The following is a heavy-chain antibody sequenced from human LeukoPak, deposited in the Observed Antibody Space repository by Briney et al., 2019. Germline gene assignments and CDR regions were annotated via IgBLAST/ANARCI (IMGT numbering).Heavy chain of an antibody. J-gene: IGHJ4*02. V-gene: IGHV3-33*06. Sequence: GGSLRLSCAASGFTFSSYGMHWVRQAPGKGLEWVAVIWYVGSNKYYADSVKGRFTISRDNSKNTLYLQMNSLRAEDTAVYYCAKDESFYGDYILFDYWGQGTLVTVSS. CDR3: AKDESFYGDYILFDY. D-gene: IGHD4-17*01. CDR2: IWYVGSNK. CDR1: GFTFSSYG.